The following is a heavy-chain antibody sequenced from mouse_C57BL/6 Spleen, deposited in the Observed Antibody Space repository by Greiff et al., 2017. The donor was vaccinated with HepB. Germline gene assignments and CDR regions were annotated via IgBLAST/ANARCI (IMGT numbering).Heavy chain of an antibody. CDR3: ARRDYYGSSSFAY. D-gene: IGHD1-1*01. J-gene: IGHJ3*01. V-gene: IGHV1-69*01. Sequence: QVQLQQPGAELVMPGASVKLSCKASGYTFTSYWMHWVKQRPGQGLEWIGEIDASDSYTNYNQKFKGKSTLTVDKSSSTAYMQLSSLTSEGSAVYYCARRDYYGSSSFAYWGQGTLVTVSA. CDR1: GYTFTSYW. CDR2: IDASDSYT.